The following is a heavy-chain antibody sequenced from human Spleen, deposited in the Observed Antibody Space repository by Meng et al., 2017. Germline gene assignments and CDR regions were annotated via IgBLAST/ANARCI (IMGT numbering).Heavy chain of an antibody. CDR1: GFTFSMYG. V-gene: IGHV3-30*07. CDR2: ISYDGSEK. Sequence: GESLKISCAASGFTFSMYGMHWVRQAPGKGLEWVAVISYDGSEKKYADSVRGRFTISRDNTKNTLYLQMNSLRAEDTAVYYCTRSLSGPDYWGQGTLVTVSS. CDR3: TRSLSGPDY. D-gene: IGHD6-25*01. J-gene: IGHJ4*02.